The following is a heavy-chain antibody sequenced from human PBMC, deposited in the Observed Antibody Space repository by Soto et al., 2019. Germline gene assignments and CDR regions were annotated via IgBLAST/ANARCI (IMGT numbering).Heavy chain of an antibody. CDR2: ISYDGSSK. J-gene: IGHJ6*02. CDR1: GFTFSSYG. V-gene: IGHV3-30*18. CDR3: AKFGVDCSGGSCFHYYYGMDV. Sequence: HPGGSLRLSCAASGFTFSSYGMHWVRQAPGKGLEWVAVISYDGSSKYYADSVKGRFTISRDNSKNTLYLQMNSLRAEDTAVYYCAKFGVDCSGGSCFHYYYGMDVWGQGTTVTVSS. D-gene: IGHD2-15*01.